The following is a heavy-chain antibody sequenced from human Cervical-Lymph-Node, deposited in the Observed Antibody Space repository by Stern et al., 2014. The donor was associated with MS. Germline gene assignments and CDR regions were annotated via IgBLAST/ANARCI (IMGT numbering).Heavy chain of an antibody. D-gene: IGHD6-13*01. CDR3: AKGFSSSWYGGRWFDP. J-gene: IGHJ5*02. V-gene: IGHV4-59*08. CDR2: IYHSGGT. CDR1: GGSISSHY. Sequence: VQLVESGPGLVKPSETLSLTCTVSGGSISSHYWSWIRQTPGKGLEWIGYIYHSGGTNYNPSLASRVTISLDTSKTQFSLKLPSVTAADTAVYYCAKGFSSSWYGGRWFDPWGQGTLVTVSS.